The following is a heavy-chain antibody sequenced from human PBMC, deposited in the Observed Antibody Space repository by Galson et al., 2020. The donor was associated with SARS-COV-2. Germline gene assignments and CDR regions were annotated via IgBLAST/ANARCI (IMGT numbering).Heavy chain of an antibody. CDR1: GFNFRAFA. Sequence: LSLSCAASGFNFRAFAMNWVRQAPGKGLEWVSVINGDDSTYYTDSARGRFTISRDTSKNTLFLEMSVLRAEDTAVYYCARAAWDSIGWYYLDYWGQGTLVTVSS. D-gene: IGHD6-19*01. CDR2: INGDDST. CDR3: ARAAWDSIGWYYLDY. J-gene: IGHJ4*02. V-gene: IGHV3-23*01.